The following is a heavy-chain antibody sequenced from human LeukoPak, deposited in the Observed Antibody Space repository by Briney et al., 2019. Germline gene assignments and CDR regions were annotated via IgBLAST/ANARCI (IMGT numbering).Heavy chain of an antibody. D-gene: IGHD1-1*01. V-gene: IGHV1-8*01. CDR2: MNPNSGNT. CDR1: GYTFTSYD. CDR3: ARGPTGTPHYYMDV. J-gene: IGHJ6*03. Sequence: ASVKVSCKASGYTFTSYDINWVRQATGQGLEWMGWMNPNSGNTGYAQKFQGRVTMTRNTSITTAYMELSSLRSEDTAMYYCARGPTGTPHYYMDVWGKGTTVTVSS.